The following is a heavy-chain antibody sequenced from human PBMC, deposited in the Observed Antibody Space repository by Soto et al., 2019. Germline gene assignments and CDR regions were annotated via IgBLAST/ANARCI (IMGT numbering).Heavy chain of an antibody. CDR1: GFTFSNYW. J-gene: IGHJ4*02. V-gene: IGHV3-7*01. CDR3: SGLGGYGSGSSDV. D-gene: IGHD3-10*01. Sequence: GGSLRLSCAASGFTFSNYWMNWVRQAPGKGLEWVANINEDGSEKYYVDSAKGRFTISKDNAKNSLYLQMNSLRAEDTAVYYCSGLGGYGSGSSDVWGQGALVT. CDR2: INEDGSEK.